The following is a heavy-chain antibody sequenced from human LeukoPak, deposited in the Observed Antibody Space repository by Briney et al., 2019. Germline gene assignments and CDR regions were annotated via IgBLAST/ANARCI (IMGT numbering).Heavy chain of an antibody. Sequence: PGGSLRLSCAASGFTFSSYAMHWVRQAPGKGLEWVAVISYDGSNKYYADSVKGRFTISRDNSKNTLYLQMNSLRAEDTAVYYCARDPPSSYYDFWSGYQPNYYYYGMDVRGQGTTVTVSS. CDR3: ARDPPSSYYDFWSGYQPNYYYYGMDV. CDR1: GFTFSSYA. D-gene: IGHD3-3*01. J-gene: IGHJ6*02. V-gene: IGHV3-30-3*01. CDR2: ISYDGSNK.